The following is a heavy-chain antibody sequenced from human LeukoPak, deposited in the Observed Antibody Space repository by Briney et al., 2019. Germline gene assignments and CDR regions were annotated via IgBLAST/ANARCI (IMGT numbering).Heavy chain of an antibody. V-gene: IGHV1-2*06. CDR2: INPNSGGT. Sequence: ASVKVSCKASGYSFIGHYMHWIRQAPGQGLEWMGRINPNSGGTSYAEKFQGRVTMTRDTSINTAYMELSRLRSDDTAVYYCAREDGYCSSTFCYNDYWGQGTLVTVSS. J-gene: IGHJ4*02. D-gene: IGHD2-2*02. CDR3: AREDGYCSSTFCYNDY. CDR1: GYSFIGHY.